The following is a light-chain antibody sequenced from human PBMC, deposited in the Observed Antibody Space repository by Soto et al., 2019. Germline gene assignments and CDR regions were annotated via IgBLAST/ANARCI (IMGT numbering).Light chain of an antibody. Sequence: EVILTQSPATLSLSPGERATLACRASQSVSEFLAWYQQKPGQAPSLLIYDASNRATGIPARFSGSGSGTDFTLTISSLEAEDFALYYCQQRSKWPVTFGGGTKVHIK. V-gene: IGKV3-11*01. J-gene: IGKJ4*01. CDR3: QQRSKWPVT. CDR1: QSVSEF. CDR2: DAS.